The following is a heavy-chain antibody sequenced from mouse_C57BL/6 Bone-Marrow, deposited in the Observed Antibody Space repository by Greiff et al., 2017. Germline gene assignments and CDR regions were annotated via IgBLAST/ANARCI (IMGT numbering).Heavy chain of an antibody. Sequence: VQRVESGPGLVQPSQSLSITCTVSGFSLTSYGVHWVRQSPGKGLEWLGVIWSGGSTDYNAAFISRLSISKDNSTSQVFFKMNSLQADDTAIYYCARNEDFFRGQGTSVTVSS. CDR3: ARNEDFF. CDR1: GFSLTSYG. CDR2: IWSGGST. J-gene: IGHJ4*01. V-gene: IGHV2-2*01.